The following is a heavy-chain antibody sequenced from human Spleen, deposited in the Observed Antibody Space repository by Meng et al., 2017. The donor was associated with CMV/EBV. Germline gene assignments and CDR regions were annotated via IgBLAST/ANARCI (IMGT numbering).Heavy chain of an antibody. CDR1: GAYIKNYT. D-gene: IGHD3-16*01. J-gene: IGHJ4*02. Sequence: GPRLVNPSETLPLTCIVSGAYIKNYTWNWVRQPAGQGLEWIGLIQVIGHAVYNPSLKSRVTVSLDASKSQFSLTLNSVTAADTATYYCAGSRPGGGACDYWGQGILVTVSS. V-gene: IGHV4-4*07. CDR3: AGSRPGGGACDY. CDR2: IQVIGHA.